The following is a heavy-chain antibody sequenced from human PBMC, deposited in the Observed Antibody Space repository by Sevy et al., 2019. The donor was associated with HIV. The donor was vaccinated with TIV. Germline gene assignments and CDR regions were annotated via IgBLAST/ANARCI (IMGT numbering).Heavy chain of an antibody. CDR2: MNEDGSDT. Sequence: GGSLRLSCAGSGFSITSYWMHWVRQAPGKGLVWVSRMNEDGSDTNHADSVRGRFTTSRDNAKNTLYQQMNSLRVEDTAVYYCVKDFGGPTDYWGQGTLVTVSS. CDR1: GFSITSYW. V-gene: IGHV3-74*01. J-gene: IGHJ4*02. CDR3: VKDFGGPTDY. D-gene: IGHD3-16*01.